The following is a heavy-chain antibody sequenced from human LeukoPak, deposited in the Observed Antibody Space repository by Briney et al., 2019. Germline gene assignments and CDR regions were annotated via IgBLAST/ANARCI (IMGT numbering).Heavy chain of an antibody. CDR1: GFTFTYYA. D-gene: IGHD5-12*01. Sequence: GGSLRLSCAASGFTFTYYAIHWVRQAPGKGLEWVAFIRYDGTNKNYADSVKGRFTISRDNSKNTLYLQMNSLRVEDTAVYYCARGPSGYHNTGGQGTLVTVSS. CDR3: ARGPSGYHNT. V-gene: IGHV3-30*02. CDR2: IRYDGTNK. J-gene: IGHJ4*02.